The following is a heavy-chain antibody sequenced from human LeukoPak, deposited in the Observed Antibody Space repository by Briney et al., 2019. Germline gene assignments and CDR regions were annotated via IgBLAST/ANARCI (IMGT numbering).Heavy chain of an antibody. CDR3: AKLPTYHYDSSGYYYFEY. Sequence: GGSLRLSCPASGFTFSSYAMSWVRQAAGKGLEWVSGISGSGSRTYYADSVKGRFTISRDNSKNTLYLQMNSLRAEDTAVYYCAKLPTYHYDSSGYYYFEYWGQGTLVTVSS. D-gene: IGHD3-22*01. CDR1: GFTFSSYA. J-gene: IGHJ4*02. CDR2: ISGSGSRT. V-gene: IGHV3-23*01.